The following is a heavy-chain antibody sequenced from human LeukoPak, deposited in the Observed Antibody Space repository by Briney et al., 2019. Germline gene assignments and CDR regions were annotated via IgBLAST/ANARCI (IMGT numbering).Heavy chain of an antibody. J-gene: IGHJ4*02. CDR3: AKVEAARPGGHLVG. CDR2: ISGSGGST. Sequence: GGSLRLSCAASRFTFSSYAMSWVRQAPGKGLEWVSAISGSGGSTYYADSVKGRFTISRDYSKNTLYLQMNSLRAEDTAVYYCAKVEAARPGGHLVGWGQGTLVTVSS. CDR1: RFTFSSYA. V-gene: IGHV3-23*01. D-gene: IGHD6-6*01.